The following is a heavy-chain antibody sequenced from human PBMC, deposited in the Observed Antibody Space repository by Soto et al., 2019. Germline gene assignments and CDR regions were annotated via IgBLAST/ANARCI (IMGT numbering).Heavy chain of an antibody. D-gene: IGHD4-17*01. J-gene: IGHJ5*02. CDR1: GFTFSSYA. Sequence: GGSLKLSCAASGFTFSSYAMSWVRQAPGKGLEWVSAISGSGGSTYYADSVKGRFTISRDNSKNTLYLQMNSLRAEDTAVYYCAKNPVTPVTPSDWFDPWGQGTLVTVSS. CDR2: ISGSGGST. V-gene: IGHV3-23*01. CDR3: AKNPVTPVTPSDWFDP.